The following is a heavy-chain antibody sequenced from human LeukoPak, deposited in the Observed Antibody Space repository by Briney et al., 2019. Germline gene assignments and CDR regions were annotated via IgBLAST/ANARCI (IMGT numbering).Heavy chain of an antibody. CDR3: ARAQQYYDILTGYSPFDY. D-gene: IGHD3-9*01. Sequence: SVKVSCKASGGTFSSYAISWVRQAPGQGLEWMGGIIPIFGTANYAQKFQGRVTIAADESTSTAYMELSSLRSEDTAVYYCARAQQYYDILTGYSPFDYWGQGTLVTVSS. CDR1: GGTFSSYA. CDR2: IIPIFGTA. J-gene: IGHJ4*02. V-gene: IGHV1-69*13.